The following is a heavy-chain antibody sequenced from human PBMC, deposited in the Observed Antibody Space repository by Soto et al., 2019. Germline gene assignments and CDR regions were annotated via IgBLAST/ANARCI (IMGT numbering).Heavy chain of an antibody. CDR3: ARNRAVTRVPHPLWYFDL. CDR1: GGTFSSYA. D-gene: IGHD4-17*01. Sequence: SVKVSCKASGGTFSSYAISWVRQAPGQGLEWMGGIIPIFGTANYAQKFQGRVTITADESTSTAYMELSSLRSEDTAVYYCARNRAVTRVPHPLWYFDLWGRGTLVTVSS. CDR2: IIPIFGTA. J-gene: IGHJ2*01. V-gene: IGHV1-69*13.